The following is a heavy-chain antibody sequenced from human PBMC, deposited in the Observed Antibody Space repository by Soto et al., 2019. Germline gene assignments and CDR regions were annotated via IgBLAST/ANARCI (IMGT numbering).Heavy chain of an antibody. CDR3: ATPNPLREAMIDPKNVDF. J-gene: IGHJ4*02. Sequence: ASVKVSCKISGHTLTELSIHWVRQAPGKGLEWMGGFDPECGEAIYAQKWHGRVTVNEDTVTGTAYMELRGLKSDDTAVYYCATPNPLREAMIDPKNVDFWGQGISVTVSS. V-gene: IGHV1-24*01. D-gene: IGHD3-22*01. CDR2: FDPECGEA. CDR1: GHTLTELS.